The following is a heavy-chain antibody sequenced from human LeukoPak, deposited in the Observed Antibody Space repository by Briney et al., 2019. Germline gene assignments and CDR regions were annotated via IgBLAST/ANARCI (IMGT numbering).Heavy chain of an antibody. J-gene: IGHJ6*03. V-gene: IGHV4-59*01. D-gene: IGHD3-10*01. CDR2: IYYSGST. CDR1: GGSISSYY. Sequence: SETLSLTCTVSGGSISSYYWSWIRQPPGKGLEWIGYIYYSGSTNYNPSLKSRVTISVDTSKNQFSLKLSSVTAADTAVYYCAGDSSRGSGSKTIYYYYYMDVWGKGTTVTVSS. CDR3: AGDSSRGSGSKTIYYYYYMDV.